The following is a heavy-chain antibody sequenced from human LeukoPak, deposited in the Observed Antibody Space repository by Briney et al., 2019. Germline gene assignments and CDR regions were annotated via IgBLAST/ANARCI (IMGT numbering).Heavy chain of an antibody. J-gene: IGHJ5*02. CDR2: TYYRSKWYY. CDR3: ARYSDGWFDP. V-gene: IGHV6-1*01. CDR1: GDSVSSNSAA. Sequence: SQTLSLTCAISGDSVSSNSAAWNCLRQSPSRGLEWLGRTYYRSKWYYDYAVSVKSRITINPDTSKNQFSLQLNSVTPEDTAVYYCARYSDGWFDPWGQGTLVTVSS. D-gene: IGHD4-17*01.